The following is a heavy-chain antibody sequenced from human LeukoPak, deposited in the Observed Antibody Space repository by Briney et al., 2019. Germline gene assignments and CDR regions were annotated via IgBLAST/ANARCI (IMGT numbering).Heavy chain of an antibody. J-gene: IGHJ4*02. CDR1: GFTFDDYA. Sequence: GGSLRLSCAASGFTFDDYAMHWVRHAPGKGLGWVSGIGWNSSGIGYADSVKGRFTISRDNAKKSLYLQMNSLRAEDTALYYCAKGGLAYGSGSYYNLLESWGQGTLVTVSS. D-gene: IGHD3-10*01. CDR2: IGWNSSGI. V-gene: IGHV3-9*01. CDR3: AKGGLAYGSGSYYNLLES.